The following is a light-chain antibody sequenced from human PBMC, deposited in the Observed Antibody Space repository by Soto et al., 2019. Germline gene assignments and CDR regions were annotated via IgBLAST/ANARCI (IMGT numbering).Light chain of an antibody. CDR3: SSYTASATVV. CDR2: EVI. V-gene: IGLV2-14*01. J-gene: IGLJ2*01. CDR1: SSDVGGYNY. Sequence: QSALTQPASVAESPGQSITISGPGTSSDVGGYNYVSWYQQHPGKAPKLIIYEVIYRPSGVSNRFSGSKSGNTASLTISGLQAEDEADYYCSSYTASATVVFGGGTQRTVL.